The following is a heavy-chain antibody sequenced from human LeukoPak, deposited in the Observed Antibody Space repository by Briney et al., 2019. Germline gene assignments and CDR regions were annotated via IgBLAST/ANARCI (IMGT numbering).Heavy chain of an antibody. J-gene: IGHJ4*02. CDR3: QTEGGLRDFDWLLLPFDY. D-gene: IGHD3-9*01. CDR2: IIPIFGTA. V-gene: IGHV1-69*13. Sequence: ASVKVSCNASGGTFSSYAISWVRQAPGQGLEWIGGIIPIFGTANYAQKFQGRVTITADESTSTAYMELSSLRSEDTAVYYCQTEGGLRDFDWLLLPFDYWGQGTLVTVPS. CDR1: GGTFSSYA.